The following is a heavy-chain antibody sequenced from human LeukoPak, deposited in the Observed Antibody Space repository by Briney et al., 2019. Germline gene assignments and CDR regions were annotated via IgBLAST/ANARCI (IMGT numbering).Heavy chain of an antibody. V-gene: IGHV5-51*01. CDR2: IYPGDSDT. D-gene: IGHD3-22*01. J-gene: IGHJ5*02. CDR3: ARFHSSGYSRWFDP. CDR1: GYSFTTNW. Sequence: GESLKISCKGSGYSFTTNWIGWVRQMRGKGLERMGIIYPGDSDTRYSPSFQGQVTISADKSISTAYLQWSSLKASDTAMYYCARFHSSGYSRWFDPRGQGTLVTVSS.